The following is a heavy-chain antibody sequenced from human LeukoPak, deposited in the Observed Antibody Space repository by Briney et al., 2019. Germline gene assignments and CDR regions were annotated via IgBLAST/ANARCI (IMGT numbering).Heavy chain of an antibody. J-gene: IGHJ4*02. V-gene: IGHV1-2*02. D-gene: IGHD4-17*01. CDR3: ASGDYVWDY. Sequence: ASVKVSCKASGYTFTGNYMHGLRQAPGQGLEWMGWINRNSGGTTYAQKFQGRVTMTRETSISTAYMEVSRLRTDDTAVYYCASGDYVWDYWGQGTLVNVSS. CDR1: GYTFTGNY. CDR2: INRNSGGT.